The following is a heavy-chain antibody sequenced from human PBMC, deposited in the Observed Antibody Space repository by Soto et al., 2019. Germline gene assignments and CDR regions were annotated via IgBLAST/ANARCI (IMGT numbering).Heavy chain of an antibody. CDR3: ARVPPSIAAAGSYFDY. Sequence: QVQLQESGPGLVKPSETLSLTCTVSGGSVSSGSYYWSWIRQPPGKGLEWIGYIYYSGSTNYNPSLKSRVTISVDTSKNQFALKLSSVTAADTAVYYCARVPPSIAAAGSYFDYWGQGTLVTVSS. CDR1: GGSVSSGSYY. CDR2: IYYSGST. V-gene: IGHV4-61*01. D-gene: IGHD6-13*01. J-gene: IGHJ4*02.